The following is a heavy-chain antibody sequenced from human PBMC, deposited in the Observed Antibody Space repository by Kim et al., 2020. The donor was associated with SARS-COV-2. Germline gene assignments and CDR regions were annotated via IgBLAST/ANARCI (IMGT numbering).Heavy chain of an antibody. D-gene: IGHD6-6*01. Sequence: GGSLRLSCVASGFTFSSYDMNWVRQAPGKGLEWVSPINSGSTYTYYADSVKGRFTISRDNAKNSLYLQMNSLRGEDTAVYYCARDASERFDFEYWGQGTLVTVSS. CDR3: ARDASERFDFEY. V-gene: IGHV3-21*01. CDR2: INSGSTYT. J-gene: IGHJ4*02. CDR1: GFTFSSYD.